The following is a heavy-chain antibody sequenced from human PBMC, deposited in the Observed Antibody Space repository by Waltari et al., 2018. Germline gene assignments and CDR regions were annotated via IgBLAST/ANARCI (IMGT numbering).Heavy chain of an antibody. Sequence: QVQLVQSGAEVKKPGSSVKVSCKASGGTFSSYAISWVRQAPGQGLQWMGGIIPIFGTANYAQKFQVRVTITANESTSTAYMELSSLRSEDTAVYYCARDTRVLRCLEPLYAFDIWGQGTMVTVSS. CDR2: IIPIFGTA. CDR1: GGTFSSYA. CDR3: ARDTRVLRCLEPLYAFDI. V-gene: IGHV1-69*01. J-gene: IGHJ3*02. D-gene: IGHD3-3*01.